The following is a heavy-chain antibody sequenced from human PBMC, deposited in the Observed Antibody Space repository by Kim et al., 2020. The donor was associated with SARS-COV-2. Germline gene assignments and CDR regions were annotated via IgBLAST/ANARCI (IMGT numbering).Heavy chain of an antibody. CDR3: AKHIFGPRSGFDL. CDR1: DGY. J-gene: IGHJ3*01. Sequence: SETLSLTCSASDGYWGWIRQPPGRGLEWIATISYSEITYYNPSLKSRAIISVDMSKNQFSLNLRSVTAADTAVYYCAKHIFGPRSGFDLWGQGTVVTVSS. V-gene: IGHV4-39*01. CDR2: ISYSEIT. D-gene: IGHD3-10*02.